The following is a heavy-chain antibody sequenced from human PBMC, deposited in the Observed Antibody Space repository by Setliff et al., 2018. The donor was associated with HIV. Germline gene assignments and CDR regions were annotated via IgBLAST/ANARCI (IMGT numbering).Heavy chain of an antibody. CDR1: GYTFTKYG. Sequence: ASVKVSCKASGYTFTKYGISWVRQAPGQGLEWMGWINTHNGNTNYAQKFQGRVTITADESTSTAYMELSSLRSEDTAVYYCARGKDSTMNPYAFDIWGQGTMVTVSS. D-gene: IGHD3-22*01. CDR2: INTHNGNT. V-gene: IGHV1-18*01. CDR3: ARGKDSTMNPYAFDI. J-gene: IGHJ3*02.